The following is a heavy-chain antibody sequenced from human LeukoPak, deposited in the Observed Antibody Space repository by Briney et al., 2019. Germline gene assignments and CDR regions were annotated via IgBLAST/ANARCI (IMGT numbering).Heavy chain of an antibody. D-gene: IGHD3-22*01. V-gene: IGHV5-51*01. Sequence: GEPLQTSCKAFGYSFAVYYIGWVRQMPGKGLEWMGIIYPDGSDTRYSPSFQGHVIISADNSIITAYLQWSSLKASDTAMYYCARGDYYDTSGYVLPDIWGQGTMVTVSS. CDR2: IYPDGSDT. CDR1: GYSFAVYY. J-gene: IGHJ3*02. CDR3: ARGDYYDTSGYVLPDI.